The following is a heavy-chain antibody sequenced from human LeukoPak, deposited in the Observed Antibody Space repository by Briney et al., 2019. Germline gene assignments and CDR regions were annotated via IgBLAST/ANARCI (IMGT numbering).Heavy chain of an antibody. V-gene: IGHV4-39*07. CDR3: ARGKWSDY. D-gene: IGHD2-8*01. CDR1: GGSISSSGYY. Sequence: PSETLSLTCTASGGSISSSGYYWGWIRQPPGKGLEWIASINYSGTTYYNPSLKSRVTISVDTSKNQFSLKLSSVTAADTAVYYCARGKWSDYWGQGTLVTVSS. J-gene: IGHJ4*02. CDR2: INYSGTT.